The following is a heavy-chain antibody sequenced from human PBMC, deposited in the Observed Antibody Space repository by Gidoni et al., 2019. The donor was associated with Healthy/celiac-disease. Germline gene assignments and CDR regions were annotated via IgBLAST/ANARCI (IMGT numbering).Heavy chain of an antibody. CDR3: SRGRRRTGVYYFDY. J-gene: IGHJ4*02. V-gene: IGHV1-8*01. CDR2: MNPNSGNT. CDR1: GYTFTSYD. Sequence: QVQLVQSGAEVMKPGASVKVSCKASGYTFTSYDINWVRQATGQGLEWMGWMNPNSGNTGYAQKSQGRVTMTRNTSISTAYMELSSLRSEDTAVYYCSRGRRRTGVYYFDYWGQGTLVTVSS. D-gene: IGHD1-1*01.